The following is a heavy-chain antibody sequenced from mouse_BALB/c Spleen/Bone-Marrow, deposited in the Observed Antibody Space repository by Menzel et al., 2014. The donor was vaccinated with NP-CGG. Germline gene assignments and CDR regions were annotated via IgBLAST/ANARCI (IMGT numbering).Heavy chain of an antibody. CDR3: VREDYGSGFAY. CDR1: GYAFTSYN. J-gene: IGHJ3*01. D-gene: IGHD1-1*01. Sequence: LMESGPELVKPGASVKVSCKASGYAFTSYNLYWVKQSHGKSLEWIGYIDPYNGGTSYKQEFKGKATLTVDKSSSTDYMHLNSQTSEDSAVYCCVREDYGSGFAYWGQGTLVTVSA. V-gene: IGHV1S135*01. CDR2: IDPYNGGT.